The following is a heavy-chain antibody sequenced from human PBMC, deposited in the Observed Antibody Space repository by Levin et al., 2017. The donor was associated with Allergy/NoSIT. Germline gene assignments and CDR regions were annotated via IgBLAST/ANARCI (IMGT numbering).Heavy chain of an antibody. CDR3: AKGGGNPRWKGWFDP. CDR1: GFTFDDYA. CDR2: ISWNSGSI. Sequence: QAGGSLRLSCAASGFTFDDYAMHWVRQAPGKGLEWVSGISWNSGSIGYADSVKGRFTISRDNAKNSLYLQMNSLRAEDTALYYCAKGGGNPRWKGWFDPWGQGTLVTVSS. D-gene: IGHD4-23*01. J-gene: IGHJ5*02. V-gene: IGHV3-9*01.